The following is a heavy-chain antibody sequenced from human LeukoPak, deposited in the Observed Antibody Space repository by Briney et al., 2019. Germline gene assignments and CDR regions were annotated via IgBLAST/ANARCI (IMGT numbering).Heavy chain of an antibody. J-gene: IGHJ3*02. V-gene: IGHV3-30*04. Sequence: GGSLRLSCAASGFTFSSYAMHWVRQAPGKGLGWVAVISYDGSNTYYADSVKGRFTISRDNFKNTLYLQMNSLRAEDTAVYYCARAYYYGSGSYRDAFDIWGQGTMVTVSS. CDR1: GFTFSSYA. CDR3: ARAYYYGSGSYRDAFDI. CDR2: ISYDGSNT. D-gene: IGHD3-10*01.